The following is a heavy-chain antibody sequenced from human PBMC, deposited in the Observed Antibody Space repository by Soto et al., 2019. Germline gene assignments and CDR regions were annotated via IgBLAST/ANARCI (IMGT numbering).Heavy chain of an antibody. CDR2: IFYSGTT. CDR3: ARSVDP. Sequence: SETLSLTCSVSGASIYNGGYFWSWIRLHPGKGLECIGYIFYSGTTYYNPSLKSRVTISVDTSKNQFSLNLSSVTAADTAVYYCARSVDPWGQGTLVTVSS. J-gene: IGHJ5*02. V-gene: IGHV4-31*03. CDR1: GASIYNGGYF.